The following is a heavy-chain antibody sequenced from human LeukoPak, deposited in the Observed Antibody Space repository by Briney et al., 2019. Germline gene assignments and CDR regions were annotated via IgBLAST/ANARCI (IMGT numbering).Heavy chain of an antibody. D-gene: IGHD5-24*01. Sequence: ASVKVSCKASGGTFSSYAISWVRQAPGQGLEWMGRIIPIFGTANYAQKFQGRVTITTDESPRTAYVELSSLRSEDTAVYYCARDSEMATITLGYYFDYWGQGTLVTVSS. CDR2: IIPIFGTA. CDR1: GGTFSSYA. V-gene: IGHV1-69*05. CDR3: ARDSEMATITLGYYFDY. J-gene: IGHJ4*02.